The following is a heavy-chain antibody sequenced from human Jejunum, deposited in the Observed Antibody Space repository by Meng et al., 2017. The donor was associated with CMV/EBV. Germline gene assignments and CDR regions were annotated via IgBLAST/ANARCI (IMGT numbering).Heavy chain of an antibody. D-gene: IGHD2/OR15-2a*01. CDR2: IYDSGKI. V-gene: IGHV3-66*03. CDR3: ARGAFD. CDR1: GFTVSNNY. J-gene: IGHJ4*02. Sequence: SLILSCAASGFTVSNNYMNWVRQAPGKGLEWVSVIYDSGKIYYADSVKGRFIISRDHSKNTLYLEMNSLRVEDTALYYCARGAFDWGQGTLVTVSS.